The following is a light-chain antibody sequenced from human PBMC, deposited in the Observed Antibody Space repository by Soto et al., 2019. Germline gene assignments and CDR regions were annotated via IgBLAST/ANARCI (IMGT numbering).Light chain of an antibody. V-gene: IGLV2-14*01. CDR2: DVS. Sequence: QSALTQPASVSGSPGQSITISCTGTSRDVGGYNYVSWYQQHTGKAPKLMIYDVSNRPSGVSNRFSGSKSGNTASLTISGLQAEDEADYYCSSYTSSSTLVFGGGTKVTVL. J-gene: IGLJ2*01. CDR1: SRDVGGYNY. CDR3: SSYTSSSTLV.